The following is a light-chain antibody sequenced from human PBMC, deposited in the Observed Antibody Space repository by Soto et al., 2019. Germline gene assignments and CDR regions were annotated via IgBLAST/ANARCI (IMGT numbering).Light chain of an antibody. CDR3: QQYGSSPPFT. Sequence: EMVLTQSPGTLSLSPGERAILSCRASQSVSSGYLAWYQQKPGPAPRLLIYGASSRATGIPDRFSGSGSGTEFTLTISRRESEDFAVYYCQQYGSSPPFTFGPGTKVDIK. CDR2: GAS. CDR1: QSVSSGY. V-gene: IGKV3-20*01. J-gene: IGKJ3*01.